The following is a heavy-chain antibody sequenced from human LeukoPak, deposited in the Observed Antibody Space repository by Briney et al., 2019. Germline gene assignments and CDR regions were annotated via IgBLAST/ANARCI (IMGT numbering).Heavy chain of an antibody. D-gene: IGHD3-10*01. J-gene: IGHJ6*03. CDR3: ARHLYITYYYYYMDV. CDR2: IYYSGST. CDR1: GGSITSSSYY. Sequence: TSETLSLTCTVSGGSITSSSYYWGWIRQPPGKGLEWIGSIYYSGSTYYNPSLKSRVTISVDTSKKQFSLKLSPATAADTAVYYCARHLYITYYYYYMDVWGKGTTVTISS. V-gene: IGHV4-39*01.